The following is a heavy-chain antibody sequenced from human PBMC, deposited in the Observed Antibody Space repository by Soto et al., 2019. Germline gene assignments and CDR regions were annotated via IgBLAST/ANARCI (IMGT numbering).Heavy chain of an antibody. CDR2: IIPIFGTA. Sequence: QVQLVQSGAEVKKPGSSVKVSCKASGGTFSSYAISWVRQAPGQGLEWMGGIIPIFGTANYAQKFQGRVTITADESTSTAYMELSSLRSEDTAVYYCAREGAYCGGDCYYYFDYWGQGTLVTVSS. J-gene: IGHJ4*02. CDR3: AREGAYCGGDCYYYFDY. D-gene: IGHD2-21*02. V-gene: IGHV1-69*01. CDR1: GGTFSSYA.